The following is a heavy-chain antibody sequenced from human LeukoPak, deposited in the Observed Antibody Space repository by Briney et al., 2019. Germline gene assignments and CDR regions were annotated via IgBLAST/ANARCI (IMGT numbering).Heavy chain of an antibody. V-gene: IGHV3-23*01. CDR3: AKDFDYGDYPLYFDY. CDR2: ITGSGGRT. Sequence: GGPLRPPCAASGFTFNSYAMGWVRQAPGKGLEWVSAITGSGGRTYDEDSVKGRFTISRDNSKNTLYLQMNSLRAEDTAVYYCAKDFDYGDYPLYFDYWGQGTLVTVSS. D-gene: IGHD4-17*01. CDR1: GFTFNSYA. J-gene: IGHJ4*02.